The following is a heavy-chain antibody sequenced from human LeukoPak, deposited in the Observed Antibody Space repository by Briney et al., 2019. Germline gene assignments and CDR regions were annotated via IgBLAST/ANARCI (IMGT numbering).Heavy chain of an antibody. Sequence: GGSLRLSCAASGFTFSSYSMNWVRQAPGKGLEWVSSISSSSSYIYYADSVKGRFTISRDNAKNSLYLQVNSLRAEDTAVYYCARAIFGVVIVAFDIWGQGTMVTVSS. CDR2: ISSSSSYI. D-gene: IGHD3-3*01. V-gene: IGHV3-21*01. CDR3: ARAIFGVVIVAFDI. CDR1: GFTFSSYS. J-gene: IGHJ3*02.